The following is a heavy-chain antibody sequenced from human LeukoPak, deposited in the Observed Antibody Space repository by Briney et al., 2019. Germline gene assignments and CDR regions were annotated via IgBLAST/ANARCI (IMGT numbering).Heavy chain of an antibody. J-gene: IGHJ2*01. Sequence: GGSLRLSCAVSGFSFSDYYMSWIRQTPGKGLEWVSYISSFSTYTNYADSVKGRFTISRDNAKNSLHLQMNSLRDEDTAVYYCARGSSNWYFDLWGRGTLSPSPQ. CDR1: GFSFSDYY. CDR3: ARGSSNWYFDL. D-gene: IGHD2-15*01. V-gene: IGHV3-11*06. CDR2: ISSFSTYT.